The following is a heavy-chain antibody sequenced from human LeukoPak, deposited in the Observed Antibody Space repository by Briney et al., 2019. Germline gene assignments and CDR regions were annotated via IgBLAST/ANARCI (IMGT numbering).Heavy chain of an antibody. V-gene: IGHV4-59*01. D-gene: IGHD2-2*01. CDR3: ARVFGSYCSSTSCYYNWFDP. CDR2: IYYSGST. Sequence: SETLSLTCTVSGGSISSYYWSWIRQPPGKGLEWIGYIYYSGSTTYNPSLKSRVTISVDTSKNQFSLKLSSVTAADTAVYYCARVFGSYCSSTSCYYNWFDPWGQGTLVSVSS. CDR1: GGSISSYY. J-gene: IGHJ5*02.